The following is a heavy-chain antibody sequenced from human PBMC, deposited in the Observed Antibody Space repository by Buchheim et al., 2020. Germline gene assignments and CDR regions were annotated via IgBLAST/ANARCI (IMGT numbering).Heavy chain of an antibody. J-gene: IGHJ4*02. CDR3: ARDRSLFCGGYCYSGIDY. Sequence: QVQLVESGGHVVQPGRSLRLSCATSGFTFSTYAMHWVRQAPGRGLEWVAVISFDGGNVDYADSVKGRFTLSRDNSKNTLYLEMNSLRPEDTAVYYCARDRSLFCGGYCYSGIDYWGQGIL. D-gene: IGHD2-21*02. V-gene: IGHV3-30-3*01. CDR1: GFTFSTYA. CDR2: ISFDGGNV.